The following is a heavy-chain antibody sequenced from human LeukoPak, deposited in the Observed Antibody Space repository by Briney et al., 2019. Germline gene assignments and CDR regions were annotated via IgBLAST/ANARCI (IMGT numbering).Heavy chain of an antibody. D-gene: IGHD6-13*01. Sequence: PGGSLRLSCAASGFSFRNYAMSWLRRAPGKGLEWVSGISGSGGSTYYAVRGRFTISRDNSKNMLYLQVNSLTAEDTAVYYCAKGTGSSSPDEAFDICGQGTMVTVSS. V-gene: IGHV3-23*01. CDR1: GFSFRNYA. J-gene: IGHJ3*02. CDR2: ISGSGGST. CDR3: AKGTGSSSPDEAFDI.